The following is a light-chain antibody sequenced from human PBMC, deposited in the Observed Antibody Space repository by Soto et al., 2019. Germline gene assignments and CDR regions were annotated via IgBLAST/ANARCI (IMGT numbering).Light chain of an antibody. V-gene: IGLV2-8*01. J-gene: IGLJ2*01. CDR2: EVT. CDR3: SSYAANNNVL. CDR1: NSDVGGYNY. Sequence: QSVLTQPPSASGSPGQSVTISCTGTNSDVGGYNYVSWYQQHPGKAPKLMIYEVTKRPSGVPDRFSGSKSGSTASLTVSGLQADDEADYYCSSYAANNNVLFGGGTKLTVL.